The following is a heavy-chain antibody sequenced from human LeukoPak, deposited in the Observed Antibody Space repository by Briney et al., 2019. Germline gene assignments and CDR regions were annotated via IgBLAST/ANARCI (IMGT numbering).Heavy chain of an antibody. CDR1: GGSISSYF. D-gene: IGHD6-19*01. CDR3: ARWYSSGWAFDY. Sequence: SETLSLTCTVSGGSISSYFWSWIRQPPGKGLEWIGYIYYSGSANYNPSLKSRVTISVDTSKNQFSLKLSSVTAADTAVYYCARWYSSGWAFDYWGQGTLVTVSS. V-gene: IGHV4-59*08. J-gene: IGHJ4*02. CDR2: IYYSGSA.